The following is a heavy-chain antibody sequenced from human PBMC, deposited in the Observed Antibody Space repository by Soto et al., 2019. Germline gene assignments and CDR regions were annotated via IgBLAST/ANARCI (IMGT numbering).Heavy chain of an antibody. J-gene: IGHJ6*02. V-gene: IGHV4-61*01. CDR2: IYYTGST. D-gene: IGHD2-8*01. CDR3: ARIYMLYYYGTDV. Sequence: QVQLQESGPRLVRPSETLSLTCSVSGGSLSGGSYYWSWIRQPPGKGLEWIGYIYYTGSTNYNPSLKSRVTISLDTSKNQFSLNLSSVTAADTAVYYCARIYMLYYYGTDVWGQGTTVTVSS. CDR1: GGSLSGGSYY.